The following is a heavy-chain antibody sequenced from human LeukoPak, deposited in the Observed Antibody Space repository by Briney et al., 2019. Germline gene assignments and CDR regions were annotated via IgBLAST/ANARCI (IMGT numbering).Heavy chain of an antibody. V-gene: IGHV3-23*01. Sequence: GGSLRLSCSGSQFTFSYYAMTWVRQAPGKGLEWVSGISSSGDYTYYGDSVKGRFTISRDNSKNTLYLQLSSLRVEDTAVYYCAKERYAYGSRGFDYWGQGTLVTVSS. CDR1: QFTFSYYA. D-gene: IGHD3-10*01. J-gene: IGHJ4*02. CDR3: AKERYAYGSRGFDY. CDR2: ISSSGDYT.